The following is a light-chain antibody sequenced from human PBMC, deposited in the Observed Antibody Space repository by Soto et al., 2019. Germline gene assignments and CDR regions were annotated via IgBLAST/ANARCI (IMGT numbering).Light chain of an antibody. CDR1: SSDVGGYNY. CDR3: SSFTSSTTPV. CDR2: DVS. V-gene: IGLV2-14*01. Sequence: QSVLTQPASVSGSPGQSITISCTVTSSDVGGYNYVSWYQQHPGKAPKLMIYDVSNRPSGVSNRFSGSKSGNTASLTISGLQAEDEADYYCSSFTSSTTPVFGGGTKLTVL. J-gene: IGLJ2*01.